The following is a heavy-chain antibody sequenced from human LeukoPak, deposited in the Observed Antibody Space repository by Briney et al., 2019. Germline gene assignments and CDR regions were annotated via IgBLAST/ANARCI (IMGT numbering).Heavy chain of an antibody. CDR1: GGSISNYY. D-gene: IGHD2-15*01. J-gene: IGHJ4*02. CDR2: IYSSVST. Sequence: SETLSLTCTVSGGSISNYYWSWIRQPPEKGLEWIGYIYSSVSTSYNPSLKGRVTISVDTSKNQFSLKLSSVTAADTAVYYCARHHGGTYPGLFDYWGQGSLVTVSS. CDR3: ARHHGGTYPGLFDY. V-gene: IGHV4-59*08.